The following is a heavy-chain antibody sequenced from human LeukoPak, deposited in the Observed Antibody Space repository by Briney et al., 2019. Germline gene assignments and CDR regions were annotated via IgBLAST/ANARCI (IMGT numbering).Heavy chain of an antibody. V-gene: IGHV6-1*01. CDR3: ARASYSIAVAGTFDY. D-gene: IGHD6-19*01. Sequence: KASQTLSLTCAISGDSVSSNSAAWNWIRQSPSRGLEWLGRTYYRSKWYNDYAVSVKSRITINPDTSKNQFSLQLNSVTPEDTAVYYCARASYSIAVAGTFDYWGQGTLVTVSS. CDR2: TYYRSKWYN. CDR1: GDSVSSNSAA. J-gene: IGHJ4*02.